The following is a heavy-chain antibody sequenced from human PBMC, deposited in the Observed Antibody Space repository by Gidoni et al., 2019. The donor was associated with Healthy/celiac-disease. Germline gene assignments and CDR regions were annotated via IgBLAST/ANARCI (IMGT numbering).Heavy chain of an antibody. D-gene: IGHD6-13*01. CDR3: ARNARRLKQLVYDY. Sequence: QVRLQQWGAGLLKPSETLSLTCAVYGGSFSGYYWSWIRQPPGKGLEWIGEINHSGSTNYNPSLKSRVTISVDTSKNQFSLKLSSVTAADTAVYYCARNARRLKQLVYDYWGQGTLVTVSS. CDR2: INHSGST. J-gene: IGHJ4*02. V-gene: IGHV4-34*01. CDR1: GGSFSGYY.